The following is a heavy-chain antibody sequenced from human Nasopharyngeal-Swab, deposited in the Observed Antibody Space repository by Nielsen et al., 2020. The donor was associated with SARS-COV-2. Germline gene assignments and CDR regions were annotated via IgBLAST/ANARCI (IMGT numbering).Heavy chain of an antibody. Sequence: GESLKISCAASGFTFSSYAMSWVRQAPGKGLEWVSAISGSGGSTYYADSVKGRFTISRDNSKNTLYLQLSSLRADDTAVYYCAKEQTSIAARPPFDLWGQGTLVTVSS. CDR1: GFTFSSYA. V-gene: IGHV3-23*01. CDR2: ISGSGGST. CDR3: AKEQTSIAARPPFDL. D-gene: IGHD6-6*01. J-gene: IGHJ4*02.